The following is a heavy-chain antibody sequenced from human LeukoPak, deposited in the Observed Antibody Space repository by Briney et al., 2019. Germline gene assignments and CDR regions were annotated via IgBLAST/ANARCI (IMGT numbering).Heavy chain of an antibody. D-gene: IGHD3-16*01. Sequence: ASVKVSCKASGGTFSSYAISWVRQAPGQGLEWMGGIIPIFGTANYAQKFQGRVTITADESTSTAYMELSSLRSEDTAVYYCARGELGTNAFDIWGQGTMVTVSS. V-gene: IGHV1-69*13. CDR2: IIPIFGTA. J-gene: IGHJ3*02. CDR3: ARGELGTNAFDI. CDR1: GGTFSSYA.